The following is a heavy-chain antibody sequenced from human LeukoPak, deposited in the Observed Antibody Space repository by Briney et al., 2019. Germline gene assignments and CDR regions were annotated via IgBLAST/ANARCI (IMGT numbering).Heavy chain of an antibody. D-gene: IGHD2-21*02. CDR3: AREEAFCGGDCYPPFDY. Sequence: ASVKVSCKASGYTXTNYYMHWVRQAPGQGLEWMGLINPSGGTTNYAQNFQGRVTMTRDTSTSTVYMELSSLRSEDTAVYYCAREEAFCGGDCYPPFDYWGQGTLVTVSS. V-gene: IGHV1-46*01. CDR2: INPSGGTT. J-gene: IGHJ4*02. CDR1: GYTXTNYY.